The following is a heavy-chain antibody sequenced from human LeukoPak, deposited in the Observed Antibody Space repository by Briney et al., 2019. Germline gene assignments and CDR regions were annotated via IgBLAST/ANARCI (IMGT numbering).Heavy chain of an antibody. CDR3: AREMATIAENNYYYYMDV. J-gene: IGHJ6*03. CDR2: ISTYNGNT. V-gene: IGHV1-18*01. D-gene: IGHD5-24*01. CDR1: DYTFTSYG. Sequence: GASVKVSCKASDYTFTSYGITWVRQAPGQGLEWMGWISTYNGNTNYAQKLQGRVTMTTDTSTSTAYMELRSLRSDDTAVYYCAREMATIAENNYYYYMDVWGKGTTVTASS.